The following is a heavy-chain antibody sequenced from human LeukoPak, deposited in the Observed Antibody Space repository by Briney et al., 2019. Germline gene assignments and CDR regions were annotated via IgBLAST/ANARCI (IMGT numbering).Heavy chain of an antibody. CDR3: CRRWLNYYYYGMDV. D-gene: IGHD5-18*01. Sequence: GGSLRLSCAASEFTFTSHWMSWVRQAPGKGLEWVANIKEDGSEKYYVDSVKGQFTISRDNAKNSLYLQRNSLRAEDTAVYYCCRRWLNYYYYGMDVWGQGTTVTVSS. J-gene: IGHJ6*02. V-gene: IGHV3-7*01. CDR2: IKEDGSEK. CDR1: EFTFTSHW.